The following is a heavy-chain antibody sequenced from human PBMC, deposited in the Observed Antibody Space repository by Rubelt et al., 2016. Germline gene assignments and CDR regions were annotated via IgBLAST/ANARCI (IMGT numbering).Heavy chain of an antibody. V-gene: IGHV3-23*01. J-gene: IGHJ4*02. D-gene: IGHD5-18*01. Sequence: GFTFSSYAMHWVRQAPGKGLEWVSALTGRDGSTYYTDSVKGRFTISRDNFKNTLYLQMNSLRDEDTAVYYCARVRGYTYGYLHYWGQGTLVTVAS. CDR3: ARVRGYTYGYLHY. CDR2: LTGRDGST. CDR1: GFTFSSYA.